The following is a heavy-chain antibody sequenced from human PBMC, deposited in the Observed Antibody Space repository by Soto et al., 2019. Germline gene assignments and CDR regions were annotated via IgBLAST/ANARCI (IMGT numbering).Heavy chain of an antibody. D-gene: IGHD3-10*01. V-gene: IGHV3-23*01. CDR3: AKKGDSYGSLSLVAFDI. Sequence: GGSLRLSCAASGFTFSSYAMSWVRQAPGKGLEWVSAISGSGGSTYYADSVKGRFTISRDNSKNTLYLQMNSLRAEDTAVYYCAKKGDSYGSLSLVAFDIWGQGTMVTVSS. CDR2: ISGSGGST. CDR1: GFTFSSYA. J-gene: IGHJ3*02.